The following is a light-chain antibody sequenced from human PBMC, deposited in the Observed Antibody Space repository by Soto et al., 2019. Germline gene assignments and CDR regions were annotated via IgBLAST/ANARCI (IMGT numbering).Light chain of an antibody. CDR3: QQYNDYLT. CDR2: RAS. J-gene: IGKJ1*01. Sequence: DIQMTQSPSTLSASVGDRVTITCRASQSISSWLAWYQQKPGKAPNLLIYRASSLESGVSSRFSGSGSGTEVTLTISSLQPDDSATYYCQQYNDYLTFGQGTKVEIK. V-gene: IGKV1-5*03. CDR1: QSISSW.